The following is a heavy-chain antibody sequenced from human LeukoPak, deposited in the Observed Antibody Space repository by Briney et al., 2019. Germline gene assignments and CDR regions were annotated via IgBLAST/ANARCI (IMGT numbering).Heavy chain of an antibody. CDR1: GYTFTSYG. V-gene: IGHV1-69*13. J-gene: IGHJ6*02. CDR3: ASGGGHIVVVVAATPWDYYYGMDV. D-gene: IGHD2-15*01. CDR2: IIPIFGTA. Sequence: SVKVSCKASGYTFTSYGISWVRQAPGQGLEWVGGIIPIFGTANYAQKFQGRVTVTADESTSTAYMELSSLRSEDTAVYYCASGGGHIVVVVAATPWDYYYGMDVWGQGTTVTVSS.